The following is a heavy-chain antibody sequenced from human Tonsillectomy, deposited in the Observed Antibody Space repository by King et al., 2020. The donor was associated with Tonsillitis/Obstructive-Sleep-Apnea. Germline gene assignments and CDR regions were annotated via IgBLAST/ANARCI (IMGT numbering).Heavy chain of an antibody. CDR1: GFTFDDYA. Sequence: VQLVESGGGLVQPGRSLRLSCAASGFTFDDYAMHWVRQAPGKGLEWVSGISWNSGSIGYADSVKGRFTISRDNAKNSLYLQMNSLRAEDPALYYCAKGNGDYLDYWGQGPLVTVSS. CDR3: AKGNGDYLDY. D-gene: IGHD4-17*01. V-gene: IGHV3-9*01. J-gene: IGHJ4*02. CDR2: ISWNSGSI.